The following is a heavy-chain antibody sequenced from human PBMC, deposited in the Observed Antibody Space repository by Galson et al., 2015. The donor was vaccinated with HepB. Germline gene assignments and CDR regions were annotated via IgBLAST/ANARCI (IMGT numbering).Heavy chain of an antibody. V-gene: IGHV1-18*01. D-gene: IGHD3-10*01. CDR3: AVRSRTWPYYFDY. J-gene: IGHJ4*02. Sequence: SVKVSCKASGYPFTSYGLSWLRQAPGQGLEYMGWISTNNGKTHYAQKLQGRVTMTTDTSSTTAYMELKSLRSDDTAVYYCAVRSRTWPYYFDYWGQGTLVAVSS. CDR1: GYPFTSYG. CDR2: ISTNNGKT.